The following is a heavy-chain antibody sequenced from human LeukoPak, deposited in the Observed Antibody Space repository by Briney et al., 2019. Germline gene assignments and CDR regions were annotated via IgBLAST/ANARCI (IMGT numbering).Heavy chain of an antibody. J-gene: IGHJ6*03. CDR3: ARVRLGYCSSTSCNRYMDV. D-gene: IGHD2-2*02. CDR2: MNPNSGNT. CDR1: GYTFTSYD. V-gene: IGHV1-8*01. Sequence: GASVKVSCKASGYTFTSYDINWVRQATGQGLEWMGWMNPNSGNTGYAQKFQGRVTMTRNTSISTAYMELSSLRSEDTAVYYCARVRLGYCSSTSCNRYMDVWGKGTTVTTSS.